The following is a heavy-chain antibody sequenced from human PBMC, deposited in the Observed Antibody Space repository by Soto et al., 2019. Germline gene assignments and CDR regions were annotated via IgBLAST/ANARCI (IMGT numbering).Heavy chain of an antibody. V-gene: IGHV4-31*03. CDR3: ARTIVVVVAATPSVWFDP. Sequence: PSETLSLTCTVSGGSISSGGYYWSWIRQHPGKGLEWIGYIYYSGSTYYNPSLKSRVTISVDTSKNQFSLKLSSVTAADTAVYYCARTIVVVVAATPSVWFDPWGQGNLVTVSS. CDR2: IYYSGST. J-gene: IGHJ5*02. CDR1: GGSISSGGYY. D-gene: IGHD2-15*01.